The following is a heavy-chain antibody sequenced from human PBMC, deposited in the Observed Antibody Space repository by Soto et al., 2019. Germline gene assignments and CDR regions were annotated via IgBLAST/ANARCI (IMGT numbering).Heavy chain of an antibody. Sequence: SETLSLTCTVSGGSISSYYWCWIRQPPRKGLEWVGYIYYSGSANSNPSLKSRFTISVDTSKNQFSLKLSSVTAADTAVYYCARVEGSYRYGDCPGYYYYYMEVWGKGTTVTVSS. CDR1: GGSISSYY. V-gene: IGHV4-59*01. J-gene: IGHJ6*03. CDR3: ARVEGSYRYGDCPGYYYYYMEV. D-gene: IGHD4-17*01. CDR2: IYYSGSA.